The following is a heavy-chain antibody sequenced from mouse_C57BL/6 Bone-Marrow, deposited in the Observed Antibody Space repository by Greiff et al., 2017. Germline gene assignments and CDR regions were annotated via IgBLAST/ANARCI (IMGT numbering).Heavy chain of an antibody. CDR2: IDPSDSET. CDR1: GYTFTSYW. J-gene: IGHJ2*01. V-gene: IGHV1-52*01. CDR3: ARGGVYYVYDGY. Sequence: QVQLQQPGAELVRPGSSVKLSCKASGYTFTSYWMHWVKQRPIQGLEWIGNIDPSDSETHYNQKFKDKATFTVDKSYSTAYMQLSSLTSEDSAVYYCARGGVYYVYDGYWGQGTTLTVSS. D-gene: IGHD2-2*01.